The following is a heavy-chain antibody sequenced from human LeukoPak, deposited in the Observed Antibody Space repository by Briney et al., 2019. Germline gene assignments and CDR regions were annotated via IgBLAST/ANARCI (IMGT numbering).Heavy chain of an antibody. Sequence: GGSLRLSYEASGFTFRSYAMLWVRQAPGKGLEWVAVISYDGSNKYYADSVKGRFTISRDNSKNTLYLQMNSLRAEDTAVYYCAREGYSYGYRDASDIWGQGTMVTVSS. CDR1: GFTFRSYA. CDR2: ISYDGSNK. J-gene: IGHJ3*02. V-gene: IGHV3-30-3*01. D-gene: IGHD5-18*01. CDR3: AREGYSYGYRDASDI.